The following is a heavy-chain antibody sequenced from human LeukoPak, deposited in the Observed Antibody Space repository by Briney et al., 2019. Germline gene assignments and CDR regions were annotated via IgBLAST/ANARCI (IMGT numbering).Heavy chain of an antibody. J-gene: IGHJ4*02. CDR2: IYHSGRT. Sequence: SETLSLTCTVSGGSISSSNWWSWVRQPPGKGLEWIGEIYHSGRTNYNPSLKSRVTISVDKSKNQFSLKLSSVTAADTAVYYCARGDYYDSSGYQSPSFDYWGQGTLVTVSS. CDR1: GGSISSSNW. CDR3: ARGDYYDSSGYQSPSFDY. V-gene: IGHV4-4*02. D-gene: IGHD3-22*01.